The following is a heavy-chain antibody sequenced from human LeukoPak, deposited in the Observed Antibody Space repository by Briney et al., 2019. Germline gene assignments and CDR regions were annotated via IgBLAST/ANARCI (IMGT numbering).Heavy chain of an antibody. J-gene: IGHJ5*02. CDR3: AREVEVATTHNWFDP. CDR2: IYYSGST. D-gene: IGHD5-12*01. Sequence: SETLSLTCTVSGGSISSYYWSWIRQPPGKGLEWIGYIYYSGSTNYNPSLKSRVTISVDTSKNQFSLKLSSVTAADTAVYHCAREVEVATTHNWFDPWGQGTLVTVSS. V-gene: IGHV4-59*01. CDR1: GGSISSYY.